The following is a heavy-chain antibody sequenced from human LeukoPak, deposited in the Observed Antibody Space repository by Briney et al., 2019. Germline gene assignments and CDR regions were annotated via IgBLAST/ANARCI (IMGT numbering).Heavy chain of an antibody. CDR2: ISGSGGST. J-gene: IGHJ1*01. Sequence: PGGSLGLSCAASGFTFSSYAMSWVRQAPGKGLEWVSAISGSGGSTYYADSVKGRFTISRDNSKNTLYLQMNSLRAEDTAVYYCAKDLVDIVVVVAATGAEYFQHWGQGTLVTVSS. CDR3: AKDLVDIVVVVAATGAEYFQH. V-gene: IGHV3-23*01. D-gene: IGHD2-15*01. CDR1: GFTFSSYA.